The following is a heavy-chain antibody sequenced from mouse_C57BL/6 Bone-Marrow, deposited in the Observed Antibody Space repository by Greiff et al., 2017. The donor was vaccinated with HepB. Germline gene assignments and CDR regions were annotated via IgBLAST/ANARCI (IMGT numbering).Heavy chain of an antibody. CDR3: AREPYGYAMDY. CDR1: GYTFTNYW. V-gene: IGHV1-63*01. Sequence: VKLVASGAELVRPGTSVKMSCKASGYTFTNYWIGWAKQRPGHGLEWIGDIYPGGGYTNYNEKFKGKATLTADKSSSTAYMQFSSLTSEDSAIYYCAREPYGYAMDYWGQGTSVTVSS. CDR2: IYPGGGYT. D-gene: IGHD1-1*02. J-gene: IGHJ4*01.